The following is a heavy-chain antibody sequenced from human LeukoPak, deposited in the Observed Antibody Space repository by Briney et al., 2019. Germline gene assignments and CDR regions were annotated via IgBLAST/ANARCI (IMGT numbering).Heavy chain of an antibody. CDR1: GYTFTSYA. J-gene: IGHJ5*02. Sequence: ASVKVSCKASGYTFTSYAMIWVRQAPGQGLEWMGWINTNTGNPTYAQGFTGRFVFSLDTSVSTAYLQISSLKAEDTAVYYCARDFGGSYVHWFDPWGQGTLVTVSS. CDR3: ARDFGGSYVHWFDP. CDR2: INTNTGNP. D-gene: IGHD1-26*01. V-gene: IGHV7-4-1*02.